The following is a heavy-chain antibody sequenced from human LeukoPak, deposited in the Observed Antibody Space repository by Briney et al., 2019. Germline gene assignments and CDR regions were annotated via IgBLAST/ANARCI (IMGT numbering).Heavy chain of an antibody. V-gene: IGHV4-59*12. Sequence: SETLSLTCTVSGGSISSYYWSWIRQPPGKGLEWIGYIYYSGSTNYNPSLKSRVTISVDRSKNQFSLKLSSVTAADTAVYYCARRTDGSSPLFDYWGQGILVTVSS. CDR1: GGSISSYY. CDR2: IYYSGST. CDR3: ARRTDGSSPLFDY. D-gene: IGHD6-6*01. J-gene: IGHJ4*02.